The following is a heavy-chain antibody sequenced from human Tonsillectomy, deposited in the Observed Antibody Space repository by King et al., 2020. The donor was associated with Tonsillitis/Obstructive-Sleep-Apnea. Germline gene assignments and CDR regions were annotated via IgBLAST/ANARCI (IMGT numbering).Heavy chain of an antibody. V-gene: IGHV1-69*12. Sequence: QLVQSGAEVKKPGSSAKVSCKASGGTFSSYAFSWVRQAPGQGLEWVGGIIPIFGTANYAQKFQGRVTITADESTSTAYMELSSLRSEDTAVYYCARVPVTDENYYYYYYMDVWGKGTTVTVSS. CDR1: GGTFSSYA. J-gene: IGHJ6*03. D-gene: IGHD4-17*01. CDR3: ARVPVTDENYYYYYYMDV. CDR2: IIPIFGTA.